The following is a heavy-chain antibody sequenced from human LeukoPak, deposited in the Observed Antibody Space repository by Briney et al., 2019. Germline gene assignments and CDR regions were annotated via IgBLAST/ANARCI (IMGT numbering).Heavy chain of an antibody. CDR1: GFTFSSYW. V-gene: IGHV3-7*01. CDR3: ARVEDTNDDITFQH. D-gene: IGHD3-9*01. CDR2: IKQDGSQK. Sequence: GGSLRLSCAASGFTFSSYWMTWVRQAPGKGLQWVASIKQDGSQKRYVDSVKGRLTISRDNGKNSLDLQMNSLRAEDTAVYYCARVEDTNDDITFQHWGQGTLVTVSS. J-gene: IGHJ1*01.